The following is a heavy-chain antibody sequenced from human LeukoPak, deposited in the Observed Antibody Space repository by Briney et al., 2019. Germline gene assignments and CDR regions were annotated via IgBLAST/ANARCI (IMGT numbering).Heavy chain of an antibody. V-gene: IGHV3-30*04. CDR2: ISYDGSNK. J-gene: IGHJ4*02. Sequence: HPGRSLRLSCAASGFTFSSYAMHWVRQAPGKGLEWVAVISYDGSNKYYADSVKGRFTISRDNSKNTLYLQMNSLRAEDTAVYYCAKDLGGFGGNLESILGYWGQGTLVTVSS. CDR1: GFTFSSYA. D-gene: IGHD3-16*01. CDR3: AKDLGGFGGNLESILGY.